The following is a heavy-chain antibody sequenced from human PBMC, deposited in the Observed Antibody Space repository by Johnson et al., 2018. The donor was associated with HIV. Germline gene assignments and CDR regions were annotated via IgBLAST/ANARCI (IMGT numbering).Heavy chain of an antibody. D-gene: IGHD4-23*01. CDR3: ARDGRWPRDAFDI. J-gene: IGHJ3*02. CDR1: GFTVSSDY. V-gene: IGHV3-66*01. Sequence: VQLVESGGGVVQPGRSLRLSCAASGFTVSSDYMTWVRQAPGKGLEWVSIIYSGGSTYYADSVKGRFTISRDNAKNSLYLQMNSLRVEDTAVYYCARDGRWPRDAFDIWGQGTMVTVSS. CDR2: IYSGGST.